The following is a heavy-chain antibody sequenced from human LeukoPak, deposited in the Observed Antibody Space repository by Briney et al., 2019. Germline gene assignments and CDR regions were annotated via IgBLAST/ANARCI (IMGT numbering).Heavy chain of an antibody. Sequence: GSLRLSCAASGFTFTNSAMSWVRQAPGKGLEWVSAISGSGENTYYADSVKGRFTISRDNSKNTLYLQMNSLRAEDTAVYYCAKPNYYDSSGYYYFDYWGQGTLVTVSS. J-gene: IGHJ4*02. V-gene: IGHV3-23*01. CDR3: AKPNYYDSSGYYYFDY. CDR2: ISGSGENT. CDR1: GFTFTNSA. D-gene: IGHD3-22*01.